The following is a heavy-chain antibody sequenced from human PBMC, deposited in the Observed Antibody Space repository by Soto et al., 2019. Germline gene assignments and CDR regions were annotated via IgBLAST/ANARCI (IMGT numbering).Heavy chain of an antibody. CDR3: ARDRRSYYGSGTLDV. CDR1: GASISSGGYY. D-gene: IGHD3-10*01. Sequence: QVQLLESGLGLVKPSQTLSLTCTVSGASISSGGYYWSWIRQHPGKGLEWIGYIYHIGITYYKPSLKSRITISVDMSKNQFSLRLRSVTAADTAVYYCARDRRSYYGSGTLDVWGQGTTVTVSS. J-gene: IGHJ6*02. V-gene: IGHV4-31*03. CDR2: IYHIGIT.